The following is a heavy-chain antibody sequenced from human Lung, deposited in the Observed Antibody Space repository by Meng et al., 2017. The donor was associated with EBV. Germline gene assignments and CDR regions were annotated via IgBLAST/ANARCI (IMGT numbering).Heavy chain of an antibody. CDR1: GYTFTDFF. Sequence: QVQLVQSGPEVRKPGASLMMSCRTSGYTFTDFFLHWVRQAPGQGLEWLGTINCYTSGTAYARKFQGRITLTRDTSTTTVYMDLGSLGSDDTAFYYCAREKSPGHFDYFGQGILVTVSS. J-gene: IGHJ4*02. CDR2: INCYTSGT. V-gene: IGHV1-46*01. CDR3: AREKSPGHFDY.